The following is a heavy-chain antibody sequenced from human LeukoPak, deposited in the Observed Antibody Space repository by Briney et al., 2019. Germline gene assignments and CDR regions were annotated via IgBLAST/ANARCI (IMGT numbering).Heavy chain of an antibody. Sequence: GGSLRLSCAASGFTFSDYYMNWIRQAPGKGLEWVSYISSSSSTIYYADSVKGRFTISRDNAKNSLYLQMNSLRAEDTAVYYCARGYSSSSGGFDYWGQGTLVTVSS. J-gene: IGHJ4*02. CDR3: ARGYSSSSGGFDY. D-gene: IGHD6-6*01. CDR1: GFTFSDYY. CDR2: ISSSSSTI. V-gene: IGHV3-11*04.